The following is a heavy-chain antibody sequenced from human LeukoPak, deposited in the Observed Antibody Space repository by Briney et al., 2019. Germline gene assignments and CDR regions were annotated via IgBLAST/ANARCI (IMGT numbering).Heavy chain of an antibody. V-gene: IGHV3-7*02. CDR1: GFTFSSYW. Sequence: GGSLRLSCAASGFTFSSYWMSWVRQAAGKGLEWVAHIKEDGSDKNYVDSVKGRLTISRDNAKNSLYLQMNSLRAEDTAVYYCARAGPPAFDPWGQGTLVTVSS. CDR2: IKEDGSDK. CDR3: ARAGPPAFDP. J-gene: IGHJ5*02.